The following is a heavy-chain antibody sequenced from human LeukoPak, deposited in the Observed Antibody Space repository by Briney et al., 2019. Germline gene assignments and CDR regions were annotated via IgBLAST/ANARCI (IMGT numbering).Heavy chain of an antibody. D-gene: IGHD1-26*01. CDR1: GGTFSSYA. V-gene: IGHV1-69*13. Sequence: SVKVSCKASGGTFSSYAISWVRQAPGQGLEWMGGIIPIFGTANYAQKFQGRVTITADESTSTAYMELGSLRSEDTAVYYCARDDDYSGSRGRPRAFDIWGQGTMVTVSS. CDR3: ARDDDYSGSRGRPRAFDI. CDR2: IIPIFGTA. J-gene: IGHJ3*02.